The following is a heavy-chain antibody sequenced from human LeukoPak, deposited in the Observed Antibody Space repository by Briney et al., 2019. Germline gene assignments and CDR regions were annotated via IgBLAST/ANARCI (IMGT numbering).Heavy chain of an antibody. CDR1: GYTFTSYD. J-gene: IGHJ4*02. V-gene: IGHV1-8*01. Sequence: RASVKVSCKASGYTFTSYDINWVRQATGQGLEWMGWMNPNSGNTGYAQKFQGRVTMTRDTSISTAYMELSRLRSDDTAVYYCARDRITMVRGVIDYWGQGTLVTVSS. CDR2: MNPNSGNT. CDR3: ARDRITMVRGVIDY. D-gene: IGHD3-10*01.